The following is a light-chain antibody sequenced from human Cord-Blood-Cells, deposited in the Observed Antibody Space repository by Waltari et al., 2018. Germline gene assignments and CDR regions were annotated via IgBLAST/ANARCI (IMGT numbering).Light chain of an antibody. J-gene: IGLJ1*01. Sequence: SSELTQDPAVSVALGQTVRITCQGDSLRSYYASWYQQKPGQAPVLVIYGKNNRPSGIPDRFSGSSSGNTASLTITGAEAEDEADYYYNSRDSSGNVVGTGTKVTVL. CDR2: GKN. V-gene: IGLV3-19*01. CDR3: NSRDSSGNV. CDR1: SLRSYY.